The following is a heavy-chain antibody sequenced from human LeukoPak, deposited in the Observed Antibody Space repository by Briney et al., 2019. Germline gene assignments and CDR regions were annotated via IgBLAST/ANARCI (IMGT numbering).Heavy chain of an antibody. CDR1: GFTFSSYG. J-gene: IGHJ3*02. CDR2: IWYDGSYK. CDR3: ARDREQWLVPGAFDI. D-gene: IGHD6-19*01. Sequence: PGGSLRLSCAASGFTFSSYGMHWVRQAPGKGLEWVAVIWYDGSYKHYADSVKGRFTISRDNSKNTLYLQMNSLRAEDTAVYYCARDREQWLVPGAFDIWGQGTMVTVSS. V-gene: IGHV3-33*01.